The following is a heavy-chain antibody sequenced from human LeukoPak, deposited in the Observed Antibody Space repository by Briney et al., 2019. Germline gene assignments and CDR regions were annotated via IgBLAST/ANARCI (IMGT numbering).Heavy chain of an antibody. CDR3: ARTGGYSYGHPFDP. J-gene: IGHJ5*02. V-gene: IGHV4-34*01. Sequence: SETLSLTCAVYGGSFSGYYWSWIRQPPGKGLEWIGEINHSGSTNYNPSLKSRVTISVDTSKNQFSLKLSSVTAADTAVYYCARTGGYSYGHPFDPWGQGTLVTVSS. CDR1: GGSFSGYY. D-gene: IGHD5-18*01. CDR2: INHSGST.